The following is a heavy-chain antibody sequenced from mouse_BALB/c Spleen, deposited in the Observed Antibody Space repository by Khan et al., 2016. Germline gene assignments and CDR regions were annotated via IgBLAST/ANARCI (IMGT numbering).Heavy chain of an antibody. Sequence: VQLQQSGPELVKPGASVKISCKASGYSFTGYFMNWVKQSPGKSLEWIGRINPYTGDTFYNQNFKGQATLTVDKSSSTAHMELLSLTSEDAAVYYCGRGGEYGWFPYWGQGTLVTVSS. CDR1: GYSFTGYF. CDR3: GRGGEYGWFPY. J-gene: IGHJ3*01. D-gene: IGHD2-13*01. CDR2: INPYTGDT. V-gene: IGHV1-37*01.